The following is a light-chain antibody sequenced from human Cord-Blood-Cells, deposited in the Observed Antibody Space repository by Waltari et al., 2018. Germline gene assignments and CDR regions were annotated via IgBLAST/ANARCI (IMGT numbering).Light chain of an antibody. CDR2: WAS. Sequence: DIVMTQSPDSLAVSLGERDTIHCKSSQIVLYSSNNKNYLAWYQQKPGQPPKLLIYWASTRESGVPDRFSGSGSGTDFTLTISSLQAEDVAVYYCQQYYSTPYSFGQGTKLEIK. CDR1: QIVLYSSNNKNY. V-gene: IGKV4-1*01. CDR3: QQYYSTPYS. J-gene: IGKJ2*03.